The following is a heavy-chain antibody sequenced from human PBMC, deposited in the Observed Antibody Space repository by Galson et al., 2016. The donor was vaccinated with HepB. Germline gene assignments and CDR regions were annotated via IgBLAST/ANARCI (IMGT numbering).Heavy chain of an antibody. CDR2: IDNAATT. V-gene: IGHV3-13*01. Sequence: SLRLSRAGAGFSFRSYDMHWVRQPAARGLEWVSSIDNAATTFYAVSLKGRLTSSREHDKNPKHLQIQSLRAEDTAVYSCARDSLGGFRPFDYWGQGTPVTVSS. J-gene: IGHJ4*02. CDR1: GFSFRSYD. CDR3: ARDSLGGFRPFDY. D-gene: IGHD2-15*01.